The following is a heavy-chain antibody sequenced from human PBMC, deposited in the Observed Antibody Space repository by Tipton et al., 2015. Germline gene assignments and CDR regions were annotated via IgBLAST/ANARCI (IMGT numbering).Heavy chain of an antibody. D-gene: IGHD3-16*01. J-gene: IGHJ4*02. Sequence: TLSLTCTVSGGSVSSANYYWSWIRQPPGKGLEWIGYISYSGTTNYNPSLKSRVTISVDTSKNQFFLNLSSVTAADTAVYYCARIRGRYVMDYWGQGTLVTVSS. CDR2: ISYSGTT. CDR1: GGSVSSANYY. V-gene: IGHV4-61*01. CDR3: ARIRGRYVMDY.